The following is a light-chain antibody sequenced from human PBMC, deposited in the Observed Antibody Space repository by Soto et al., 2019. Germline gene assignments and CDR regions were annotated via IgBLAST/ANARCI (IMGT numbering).Light chain of an antibody. CDR1: RTDDGGYNI. Sequence: QSALTQPASVSGSPGQSITISCTGTRTDDGGYNIVSWYQQHPGKAPKLIIYEVSNRPSGVSNRFSGSKSDNTASLTISGLQAEDEADYYCCSYVSSKTYVFGTGTKVTVL. CDR2: EVS. J-gene: IGLJ1*01. V-gene: IGLV2-14*01. CDR3: CSYVSSKTYV.